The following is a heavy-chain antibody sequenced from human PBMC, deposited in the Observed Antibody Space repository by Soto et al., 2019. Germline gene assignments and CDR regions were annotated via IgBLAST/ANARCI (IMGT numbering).Heavy chain of an antibody. J-gene: IGHJ4*02. D-gene: IGHD5-12*01. CDR1: GFTFSSYA. V-gene: IGHV3-23*01. CDR3: AKDYSLLSGYDFFFDY. CDR2: ISGSGGST. Sequence: EVQLLESGGGLVQPGGSLRLSCAASGFTFSSYAMSWVRQAPGKGLEWVSAISGSGGSTYYADSVKGRFTISRDNSKNTLYLQMNSLRAEDTAVYYCAKDYSLLSGYDFFFDYWGQGTLVTVSS.